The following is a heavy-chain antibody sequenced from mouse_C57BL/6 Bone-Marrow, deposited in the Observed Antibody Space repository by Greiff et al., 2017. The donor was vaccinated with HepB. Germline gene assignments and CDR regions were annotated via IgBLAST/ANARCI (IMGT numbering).Heavy chain of an antibody. Sequence: EVQVVESGGGLVQPGGSLKLSCAASGFTFSDYYMYWVRQTPEKRLEWVAYISNGGGSTYYPDTVKGRFTISRDNAKNTLYLQMSRLKSEDTAMYYCARRGITTHFDYWGQGTTLTVSS. J-gene: IGHJ2*01. D-gene: IGHD2-4*01. CDR2: ISNGGGST. CDR3: ARRGITTHFDY. CDR1: GFTFSDYY. V-gene: IGHV5-12*01.